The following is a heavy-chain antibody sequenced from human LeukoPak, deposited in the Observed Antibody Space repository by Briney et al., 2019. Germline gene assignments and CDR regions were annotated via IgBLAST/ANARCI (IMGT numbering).Heavy chain of an antibody. CDR3: ARTQGLGIVATL. Sequence: PSETLSLTCTVSGGSISSGGYYWSWIRQPPGKGLEWIGYIYHSGSTYYNPSLKSRVTISVDTSKNQFSLKLSSVTAADTAVYYCARTQGLGIVATLWGQGTLVTVSS. V-gene: IGHV4-30-2*05. CDR2: IYHSGST. J-gene: IGHJ4*02. CDR1: GGSISSGGYY. D-gene: IGHD5-12*01.